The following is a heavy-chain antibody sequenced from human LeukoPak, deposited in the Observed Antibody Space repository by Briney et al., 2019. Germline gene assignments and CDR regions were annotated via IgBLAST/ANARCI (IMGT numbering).Heavy chain of an antibody. CDR2: VYYSGSA. CDR1: GASINFYY. V-gene: IGHV4-59*01. Sequence: PSETLSLTRTVSGASINFYYWSWVRQSPEKGLEWIGNVYYSGSANYNPSLQSRVTISVETSKNQFSLKLTSVTAADTAVYYCARPHIAVAGYYFDDWGQGALVTVSS. J-gene: IGHJ4*02. CDR3: ARPHIAVAGYYFDD. D-gene: IGHD6-19*01.